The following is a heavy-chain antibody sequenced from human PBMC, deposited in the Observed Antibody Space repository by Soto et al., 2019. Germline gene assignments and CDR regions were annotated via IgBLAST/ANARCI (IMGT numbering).Heavy chain of an antibody. CDR1: GFTLISYG. Sequence: PGGSLRLSCAASGFTLISYGMHWVRQAPGKGLEWVAVIWSDGSSKYYADSVKGRFTISRDNSKNTLYLQMNRLRAEDTAVYYGAREPKQWSLFHCFCSWGQGTMVAVSS. CDR2: IWSDGSSK. J-gene: IGHJ4*03. D-gene: IGHD6-19*01. V-gene: IGHV3-33*01. CDR3: AREPKQWSLFHCFCS.